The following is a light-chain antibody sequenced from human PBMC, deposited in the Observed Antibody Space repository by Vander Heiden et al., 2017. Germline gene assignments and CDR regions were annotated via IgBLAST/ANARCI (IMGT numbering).Light chain of an antibody. CDR3: KQDENTPST. CDR1: QSHSSSN. V-gene: IGKV3-20*01. CDR2: GAS. J-gene: IGKJ1*01. Sequence: VLMPSLATLSSSPGGIATLSCRASQSHSSSNLAWYQHKPGQAPRLLIYGASSRATGIPDRFSGSGSGTDFTLKISRLGAEDVGVYYCKQDENTPSTFGQGTKVEVK.